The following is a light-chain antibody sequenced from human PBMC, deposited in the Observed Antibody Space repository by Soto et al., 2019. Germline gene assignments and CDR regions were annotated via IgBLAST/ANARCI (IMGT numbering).Light chain of an antibody. J-gene: IGKJ1*01. CDR2: VAS. V-gene: IGKV1-5*01. CDR3: QQYNDYSRT. CDR1: QSVSGG. Sequence: DIQMTQSPSTLSASVGDRVSITCRASQSVSGGLAWYKQKPGKDPKLLIYVASSLESGVPSRFSGSGSGTEFHPTISSLEPDDFATCYCQQYNDYSRTFGQGTKVDIK.